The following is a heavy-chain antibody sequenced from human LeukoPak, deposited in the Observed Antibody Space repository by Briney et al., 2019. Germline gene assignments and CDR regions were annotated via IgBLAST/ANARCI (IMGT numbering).Heavy chain of an antibody. Sequence: GGSLRLSCAASGFTFSSYWMSWVRQAPGKGLEWVANIKQDGSEKYYADSVKGRFTISRDNAKNSLYLQMNSLRAEDTAVYYCARDQTLHRFLEWLGQFDYWGQGTLVTVSS. J-gene: IGHJ4*02. V-gene: IGHV3-7*01. CDR3: ARDQTLHRFLEWLGQFDY. CDR2: IKQDGSEK. CDR1: GFTFSSYW. D-gene: IGHD3-3*01.